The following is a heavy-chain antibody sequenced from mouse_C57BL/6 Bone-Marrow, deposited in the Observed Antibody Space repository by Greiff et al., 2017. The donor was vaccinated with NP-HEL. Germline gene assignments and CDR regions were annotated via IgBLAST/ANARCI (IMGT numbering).Heavy chain of an antibody. V-gene: IGHV1-39*01. Sequence: VQLKESGPELVKPGASVKISCKASGYSFTDYNMNWVKQSNGKSLEWIGVINPNYGTTSYNQKFKGKATLTVDQSSSTAYMQLNSLTSEDSAVYYCARRGDSSGYVAWFAYWGQGTLVTVSA. CDR2: INPNYGTT. J-gene: IGHJ3*01. CDR1: GYSFTDYN. D-gene: IGHD3-2*02. CDR3: ARRGDSSGYVAWFAY.